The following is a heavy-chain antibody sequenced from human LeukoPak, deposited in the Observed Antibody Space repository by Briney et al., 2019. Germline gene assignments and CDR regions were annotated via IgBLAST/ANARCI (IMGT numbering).Heavy chain of an antibody. CDR3: ARRGKRGITFGGVQNWFDP. CDR1: GYSFTSYW. V-gene: IGHV5-51*01. D-gene: IGHD3-16*01. J-gene: IGHJ5*02. CDR2: IYPGDSDT. Sequence: GESLKISCKGSGYSFTSYWIGWVRQMPGKGLEWMGIIYPGDSDTRYNPSFQDQVTILADKSISTAYLQWSSLKASDTAMYYCARRGKRGITFGGVQNWFDPWGQGTLVTVSS.